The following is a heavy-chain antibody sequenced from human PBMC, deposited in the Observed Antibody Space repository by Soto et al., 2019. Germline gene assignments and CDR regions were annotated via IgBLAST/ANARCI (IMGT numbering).Heavy chain of an antibody. Sequence: SETLSLPCTVSGGSISSYYWSWIRQPPGQGLEWIGYIYYSGSTNYTPSLKSRVTISEDTSKNQFSLKLSSLTAADTAVYYCAGRKGGNFNSWGREPRVTFSS. D-gene: IGHD3-9*01. CDR1: GGSISSYY. CDR3: AGRKGGNFNS. V-gene: IGHV4-59*08. J-gene: IGHJ4*02. CDR2: IYYSGST.